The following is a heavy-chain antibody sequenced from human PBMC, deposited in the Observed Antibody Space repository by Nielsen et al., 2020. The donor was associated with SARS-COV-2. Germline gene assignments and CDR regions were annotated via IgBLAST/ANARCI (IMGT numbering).Heavy chain of an antibody. CDR2: IKSKTDGGTT. V-gene: IGHV3-15*01. CDR1: GFTFSNAW. Sequence: GESLKISCAASGFTFSNAWMSWVRQAPGKGLEWVGRIKSKTDGGTTDYAAPVKGRFTISRDDSKNTLYLQMNSLKTEDTAVYYCTTSRVAVAGKDYWGQGTLVTVSS. D-gene: IGHD6-19*01. J-gene: IGHJ4*02. CDR3: TTSRVAVAGKDY.